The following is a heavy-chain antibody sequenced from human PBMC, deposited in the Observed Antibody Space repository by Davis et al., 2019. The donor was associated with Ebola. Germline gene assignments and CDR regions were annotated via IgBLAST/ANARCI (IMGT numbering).Heavy chain of an antibody. CDR2: IRRKAYGGTT. V-gene: IGHV3-49*03. CDR3: TRERQWLVLLVDY. Sequence: GESLKISCTASGFTFGDYAMSWFRQAPGKGLEWVGFIRRKAYGGTTEYAASVKGRFTISRDDSKSIAYLQMNSLKTEDTAVYYCTRERQWLVLLVDYWGQGTLVTVSS. J-gene: IGHJ4*02. CDR1: GFTFGDYA. D-gene: IGHD6-19*01.